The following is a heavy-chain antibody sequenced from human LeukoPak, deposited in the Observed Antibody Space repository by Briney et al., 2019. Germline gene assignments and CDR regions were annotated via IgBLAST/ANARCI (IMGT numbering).Heavy chain of an antibody. Sequence: GASVKVSFTASGYTFTSYDINWVRQATGQGLEWMGWMNANSGNTGYAQKFQGRVTMTRNTSISTAYMELSSLRSEDTAVYYCVMEVRGVITNWFDPWGQGTLVTVSS. D-gene: IGHD3-10*01. CDR3: VMEVRGVITNWFDP. CDR1: GYTFTSYD. V-gene: IGHV1-8*01. J-gene: IGHJ5*02. CDR2: MNANSGNT.